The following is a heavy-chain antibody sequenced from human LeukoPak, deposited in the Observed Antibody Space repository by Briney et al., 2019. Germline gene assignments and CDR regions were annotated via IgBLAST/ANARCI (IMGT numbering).Heavy chain of an antibody. V-gene: IGHV3-23*01. J-gene: IGHJ4*02. CDR3: AKDSEVDASMDH. Sequence: GGSLRLSCAASGFIFRNYAMSWVRQAPGMGLEWVSLISGSGGTTNYADSVKGRFTISRDNSKNTVYLQTNSLRTEDTAVYYCAKDSEVDASMDHWGQGTLVTVSS. CDR1: GFIFRNYA. CDR2: ISGSGGTT. D-gene: IGHD2-15*01.